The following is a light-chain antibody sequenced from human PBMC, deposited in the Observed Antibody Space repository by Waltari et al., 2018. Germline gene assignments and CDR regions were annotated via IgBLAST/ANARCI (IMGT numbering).Light chain of an antibody. V-gene: IGKV3-15*01. CDR2: GAS. J-gene: IGKJ1*01. CDR3: QQYNLWPWT. CDR1: QSVGTK. Sequence: EIVMTQSPVTLSVSPGERATLSCRASQSVGTKLAWYQQKPGQAPRLLIYGASTRATGIAARFSGSGSGTEFTLTISSLHSEDFAIYYCQQYNLWPWTFDQGTKVDIK.